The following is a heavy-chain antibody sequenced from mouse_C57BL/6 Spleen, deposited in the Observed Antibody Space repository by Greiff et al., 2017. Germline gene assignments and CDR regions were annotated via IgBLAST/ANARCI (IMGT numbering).Heavy chain of an antibody. J-gene: IGHJ2*01. V-gene: IGHV1-15*01. CDR2: IDPETGGT. CDR1: GYTFTDYE. Sequence: QVQLKQSGAELVRPGASVTLSCKASGYTFTDYEMHWVKQTPVHGLEWIGAIDPETGGTAYNQKFKGKAILTADKSSSTAYMELRSLTSEDSAVYYCTRHYYGSGVDYWGQGTTLTVSS. CDR3: TRHYYGSGVDY. D-gene: IGHD1-1*01.